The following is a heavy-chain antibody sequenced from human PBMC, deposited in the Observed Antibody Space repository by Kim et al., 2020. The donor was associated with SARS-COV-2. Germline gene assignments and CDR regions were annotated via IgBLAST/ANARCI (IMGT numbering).Heavy chain of an antibody. D-gene: IGHD6-13*01. CDR2: IWYDGSNK. J-gene: IGHJ6*02. Sequence: GPLRLSCAASGFTFSSYGMHWVRQAPGKGLEWVAVIWYDGSNKYYADSVKGRFTISRDNSKNTLYLQMNSLRAEDTAVYYCAKDGIAAAGTVVAGYYYYYGMDVWGQGTTVTVSS. V-gene: IGHV3-33*06. CDR1: GFTFSSYG. CDR3: AKDGIAAAGTVVAGYYYYYGMDV.